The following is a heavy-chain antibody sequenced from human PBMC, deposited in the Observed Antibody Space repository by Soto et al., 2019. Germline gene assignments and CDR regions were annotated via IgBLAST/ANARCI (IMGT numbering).Heavy chain of an antibody. J-gene: IGHJ5*02. Sequence: PXETLSLTCSVSGCSIGSVDNYWAWIRQAPGKGLEWIGSVYYVGSPFYNPSLKSRVTMSIDTTKNQFSLNLTSVTATDTAVYYCATIIIPGTRHTDFDHRGQGISVTVSS. CDR3: ATIIIPGTRHTDFDH. CDR2: VYYVGSP. V-gene: IGHV4-39*01. CDR1: GCSIGSVDNY.